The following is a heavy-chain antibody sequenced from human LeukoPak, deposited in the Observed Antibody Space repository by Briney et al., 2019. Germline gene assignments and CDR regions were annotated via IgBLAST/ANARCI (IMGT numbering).Heavy chain of an antibody. Sequence: ASVKVSCKASGYTFTSYGISWVRQAPGQGLEWTGWISAYNGNTNYAQKLQGRVTMTTDTSTSTAYMELRSLRSDDTAVYYCARDSITMIVVVPQDYWGQGTLVTVSS. CDR2: ISAYNGNT. CDR1: GYTFTSYG. J-gene: IGHJ4*02. V-gene: IGHV1-18*01. D-gene: IGHD3-22*01. CDR3: ARDSITMIVVVPQDY.